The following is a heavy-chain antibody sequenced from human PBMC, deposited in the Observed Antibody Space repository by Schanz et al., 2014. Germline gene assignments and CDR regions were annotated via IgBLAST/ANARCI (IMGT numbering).Heavy chain of an antibody. CDR3: ARGGGPEDVFDI. D-gene: IGHD5-12*01. CDR2: INGYNGHT. Sequence: QVQLVQSGAEVKKPGASVKVSCKASGYTFTSYSIHWVRQAPGQGLEWMGWINGYNGHTLYAQKFQGRVTMTTDTSTSTSYMELTSLRSDDTAVYYCARGGGPEDVFDIWGQGTILTVSS. V-gene: IGHV1-3*01. CDR1: GYTFTSYS. J-gene: IGHJ3*02.